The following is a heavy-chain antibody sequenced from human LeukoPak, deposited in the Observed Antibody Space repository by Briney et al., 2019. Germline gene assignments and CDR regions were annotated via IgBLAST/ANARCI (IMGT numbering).Heavy chain of an antibody. J-gene: IGHJ6*02. Sequence: PSETLSLTCTVSGGSISSYYWSWIRQPPGKGLEWIGYIYYSGSTNYNPSLKSRVTISVDTSKNQFSLKLSSVTAADTAVYYCAIGVEMATIWYGMDVWGQGTTVTVSS. CDR2: IYYSGST. CDR1: GGSISSYY. D-gene: IGHD5-24*01. V-gene: IGHV4-59*01. CDR3: AIGVEMATIWYGMDV.